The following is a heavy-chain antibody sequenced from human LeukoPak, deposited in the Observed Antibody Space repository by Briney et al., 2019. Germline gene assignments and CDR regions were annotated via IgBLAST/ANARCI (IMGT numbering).Heavy chain of an antibody. J-gene: IGHJ4*02. V-gene: IGHV3-23*01. Sequence: GGSLRLSCAASGFTFSTFAMIWVRQPPGKGLEWVSSIFPSGGEIHYADSVRGRFTISRDNSKSTLSLQMNSLRAEDTAIYFCATYRQVLLPFESWGQGTLVTVSS. CDR1: GFTFSTFA. CDR3: ATYRQVLLPFES. D-gene: IGHD2-8*02. CDR2: IFPSGGEI.